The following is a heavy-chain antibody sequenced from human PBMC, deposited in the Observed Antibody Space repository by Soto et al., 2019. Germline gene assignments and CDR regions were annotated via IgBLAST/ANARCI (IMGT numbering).Heavy chain of an antibody. CDR3: ASLILASPEPFDY. CDR2: LYSSGKT. J-gene: IGHJ4*02. CDR1: GGSVRSSGYY. D-gene: IGHD2-15*01. Sequence: PSETLSLTCTVSGGSVRSSGYYWAWIRQPPGKGLEWIGSLYSSGKTYRNPSLKSRVPLSADTSKNQLSLSRSSVTAAAPAVYYGASLILASPEPFDYWGQGTLVTVPS. V-gene: IGHV4-39*01.